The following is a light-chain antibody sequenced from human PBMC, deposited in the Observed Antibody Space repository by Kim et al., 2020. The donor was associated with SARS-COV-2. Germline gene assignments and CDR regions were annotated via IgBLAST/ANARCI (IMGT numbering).Light chain of an antibody. CDR1: QMISSY. V-gene: IGKV1-39*01. CDR3: QQSFTTPFLT. Sequence: DIQMTQYLSSLSASVGDRVTITCRASQMISSYLNWCQQQPGKAPKLLIYAASSLQSGVPSRFSGSGSGTDFTLTISSLQPEFFATYDCQQSFTTPFLTFCGGTKVDI. J-gene: IGKJ4*01. CDR2: AAS.